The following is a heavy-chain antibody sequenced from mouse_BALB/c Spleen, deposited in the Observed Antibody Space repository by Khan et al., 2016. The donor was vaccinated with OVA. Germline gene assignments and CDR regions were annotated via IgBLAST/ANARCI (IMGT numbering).Heavy chain of an antibody. CDR1: GYSFTSHT. D-gene: IGHD2-14*01. Sequence: QIQLVQSGAELARPGASVKMSCKASGYSFTSHTMHWVKQRPGKGLEWIGYINPRSGYTNYNQKFNDKATLTADKSSSTAYMQLSSLTSEDSAVYYCARRTTGYALDYWGQGTSVTVSS. J-gene: IGHJ4*01. CDR3: ARRTTGYALDY. CDR2: INPRSGYT. V-gene: IGHV1-4*01.